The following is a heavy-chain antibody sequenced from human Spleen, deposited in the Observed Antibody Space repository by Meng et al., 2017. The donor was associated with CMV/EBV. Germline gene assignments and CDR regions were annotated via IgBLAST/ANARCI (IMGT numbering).Heavy chain of an antibody. V-gene: IGHV3-23*01. CDR1: AFTFSSFS. CDR3: ASELSGLFSH. CDR2: ISGSGDRT. J-gene: IGHJ4*02. D-gene: IGHD2-21*01. Sequence: GGSLRLSCAASAFTFSSFSMNWVRQAPGKGLECVSIISGSGDRTYYADSVKGRFTIFRDNSKNTLYLQMNSLRAEDTAVYFCASELSGLFSHWGQGTLVTVSS.